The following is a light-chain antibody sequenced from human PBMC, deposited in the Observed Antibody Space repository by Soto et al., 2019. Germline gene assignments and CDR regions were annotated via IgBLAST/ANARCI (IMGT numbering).Light chain of an antibody. CDR3: TSYTTSSTPCV. Sequence: QSALTQPASVSGSPGQSITISCTGTSSDVGGYNYVSWYQHHPGKAPKLMIYEVSNRPSGVSNRFSGSKSGNTASLTISGLQAKDEADYYCTSYTTSSTPCVFGTGTKVTVL. CDR2: EVS. J-gene: IGLJ1*01. CDR1: SSDVGGYNY. V-gene: IGLV2-14*01.